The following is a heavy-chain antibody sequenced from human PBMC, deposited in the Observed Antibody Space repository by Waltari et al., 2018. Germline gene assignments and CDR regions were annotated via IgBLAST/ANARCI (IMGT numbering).Heavy chain of an antibody. D-gene: IGHD2-2*02. J-gene: IGHJ5*01. Sequence: AHLVQSGAEVKKPGAAVKVSCKTSEYSFFGYYIHWVRQAPGQGLELMGWINPTTCTTRYARKFQKRISVTTDASIDTAYMELTSLTSDDTAVYYCTRGFQRIPEIWFDSWGQGSLVTVSS. CDR2: INPTTCTT. V-gene: IGHV1-2*02. CDR1: EYSFFGYY. CDR3: TRGFQRIPEIWFDS.